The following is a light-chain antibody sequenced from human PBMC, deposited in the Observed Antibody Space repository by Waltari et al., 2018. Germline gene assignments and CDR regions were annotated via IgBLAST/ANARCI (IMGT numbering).Light chain of an antibody. CDR3: QQSYITWT. J-gene: IGKJ1*01. CDR2: AAS. V-gene: IGKV1-39*01. Sequence: DIQMTQSPSSLSASVGDRVIITCRASQTISSYLNWYQQKPGKAPKLLIYAASSLQSGVPSRFSVSGSGTDFTLTISSLQPEDFATYYCQQSYITWTFGQGTKVEIK. CDR1: QTISSY.